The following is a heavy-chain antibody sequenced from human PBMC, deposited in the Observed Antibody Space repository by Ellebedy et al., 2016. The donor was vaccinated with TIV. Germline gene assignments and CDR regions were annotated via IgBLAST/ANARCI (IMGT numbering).Heavy chain of an antibody. CDR1: GFSFCSYW. D-gene: IGHD4-17*01. Sequence: GESLKISCAASGFSFCSYWMSWVRQAPGKGLEWVANIYQDGGVQYYVDSVKGRFTLSRDNADNSLFLQMNSLRAEDTAVYYCARRGSYGDYAVQINSWFDTWGRGTLVAVSS. J-gene: IGHJ5*02. V-gene: IGHV3-7*01. CDR2: IYQDGGVQ. CDR3: ARRGSYGDYAVQINSWFDT.